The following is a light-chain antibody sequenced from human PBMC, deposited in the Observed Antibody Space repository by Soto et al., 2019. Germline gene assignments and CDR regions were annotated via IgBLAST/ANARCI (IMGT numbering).Light chain of an antibody. CDR3: QQTSSNPRT. V-gene: IGKV1-39*01. CDR1: QTIVTY. J-gene: IGKJ1*01. Sequence: DIQMTQSPSSLSASVGDRVTITCRASQTIVTYLNFYHQKPGNAPRLLIYAASNLQNGVPSRFSGSGSGTDFTLTISSLQPEDFATYFCQQTSSNPRTFGQGTKVDI. CDR2: AAS.